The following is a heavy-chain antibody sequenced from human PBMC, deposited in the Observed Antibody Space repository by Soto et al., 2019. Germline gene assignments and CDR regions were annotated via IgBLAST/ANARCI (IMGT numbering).Heavy chain of an antibody. CDR3: ASLAAQQLVEFIKHYYEISAIDIVS. Sequence: GGSLRLSCAASGFTFSSYAMSWVRQAPGKGLEWVSAISGSGGSTYYADSVKGRFTISRANAKNSLYLQMNSLRAEDTAVYYCASLAAQQLVEFIKHYYEISAIDIVSWGQEPLVTVSS. CDR1: GFTFSSYA. J-gene: IGHJ4*02. V-gene: IGHV3-23*01. CDR2: ISGSGGST. D-gene: IGHD3-22*01.